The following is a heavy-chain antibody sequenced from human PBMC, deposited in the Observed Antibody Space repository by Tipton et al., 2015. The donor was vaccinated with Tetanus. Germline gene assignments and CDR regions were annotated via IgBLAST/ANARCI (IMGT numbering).Heavy chain of an antibody. J-gene: IGHJ4*02. CDR1: GFTLRSYS. CDR3: ARDPMAMYFDY. CDR2: IWYDGSNE. Sequence: SLRLSCAASGFTLRSYSMNWVRQAPGKGLEWVASIWYDGSNEKYAISVEGRFTVSRDNSKNTLYLQMNSLRDEDTAIYFCARDPMAMYFDYWGQGTLVTVSS. V-gene: IGHV3-33*08. D-gene: IGHD3-10*01.